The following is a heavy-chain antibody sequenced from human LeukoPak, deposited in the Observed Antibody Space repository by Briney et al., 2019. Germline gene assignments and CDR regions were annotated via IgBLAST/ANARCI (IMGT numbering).Heavy chain of an antibody. V-gene: IGHV3-23*01. J-gene: IGHJ6*03. CDR1: GFTFSSYG. CDR2: ISGTGGTT. Sequence: PGGSLRLSCAASGFTFSSYGMSWVRRAPGKGLEWVSAISGTGGTTYYADSVKGRFTISRDNYKNTLYLQMNSLRAEDTAVYYCAKNGDRGAYCSGGSCYPYYYYYMDVWGKGTTVTISS. CDR3: AKNGDRGAYCSGGSCYPYYYYYMDV. D-gene: IGHD2-15*01.